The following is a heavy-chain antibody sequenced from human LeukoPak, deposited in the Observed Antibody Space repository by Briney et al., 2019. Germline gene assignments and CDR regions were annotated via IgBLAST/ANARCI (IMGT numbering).Heavy chain of an antibody. CDR2: IIPILGIA. CDR3: ARDGESYWGHY. Sequence: SVKVSCKASGGTFSSYAIGWVRQAPGQGLEWMGRIIPILGIANYAQKFQGRVTITADKSTSTAYMELSSLRSEDTAVYYCARDGESYWGHYWGQGTLVTVSS. V-gene: IGHV1-69*04. D-gene: IGHD1-26*01. J-gene: IGHJ4*02. CDR1: GGTFSSYA.